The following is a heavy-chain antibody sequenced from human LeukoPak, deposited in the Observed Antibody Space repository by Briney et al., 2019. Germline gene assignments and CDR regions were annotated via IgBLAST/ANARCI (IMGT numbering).Heavy chain of an antibody. V-gene: IGHV1-2*06. Sequence: GASVQVSCKASGYTFTRYYMHWVRQAPGQGLEWMGRINPNSGGTNYAQKFQGRVTMTRDTSISTAYMELSRLRSDDTAVYYCARTSINPQWLASTNWFDPWGQGPLVTFSS. CDR2: INPNSGGT. CDR3: ARTSINPQWLASTNWFDP. J-gene: IGHJ5*02. CDR1: GYTFTRYY. D-gene: IGHD6-19*01.